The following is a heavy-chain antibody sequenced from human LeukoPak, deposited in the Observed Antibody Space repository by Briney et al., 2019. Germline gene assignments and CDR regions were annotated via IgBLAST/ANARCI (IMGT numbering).Heavy chain of an antibody. D-gene: IGHD1-26*01. J-gene: IGHJ4*02. CDR2: IYYSGST. CDR3: ARARRYSGSYQSLDY. CDR1: GGSISSYY. V-gene: IGHV4-59*01. Sequence: PSETLSLTCTVSGGSISSYYWSWIRQPPGRGLEWIGYIYYSGSTNYNPSLKSRVTISVDTSKNQFSLKLSSVTAADTAVYYCARARRYSGSYQSLDYWGQGTLVTVSS.